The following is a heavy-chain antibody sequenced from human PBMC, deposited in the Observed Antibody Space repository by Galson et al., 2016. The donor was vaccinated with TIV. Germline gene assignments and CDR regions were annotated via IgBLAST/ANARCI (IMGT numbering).Heavy chain of an antibody. CDR1: GGVFNNFA. J-gene: IGHJ6*02. Sequence: SVKVSCKASGGVFNNFAIIWVRQAPGQGLEWMGGIIPLSGTSYAQKFQDRVTITAEESTKTTYMDLSSLRSDDTAVYYRARGGHYALDVWGQGTTVTVSS. V-gene: IGHV1-69*13. CDR2: IIPLSGT. CDR3: ARGGHYALDV. D-gene: IGHD4-17*01.